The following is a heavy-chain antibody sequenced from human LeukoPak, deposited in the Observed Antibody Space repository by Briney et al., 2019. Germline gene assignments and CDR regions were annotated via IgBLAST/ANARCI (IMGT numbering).Heavy chain of an antibody. J-gene: IGHJ4*02. Sequence: GASVKVSCKASGYTFTSYYMHWVRQAPGQGLEWMGIINPSGGSTSYAQKFQGRVTMTTDTSTSTAYMELRSLRSDDTAVYYCARAQGIAEQGDYWGQGTLVTVSS. D-gene: IGHD6-13*01. CDR1: GYTFTSYY. CDR3: ARAQGIAEQGDY. CDR2: INPSGGST. V-gene: IGHV1-46*01.